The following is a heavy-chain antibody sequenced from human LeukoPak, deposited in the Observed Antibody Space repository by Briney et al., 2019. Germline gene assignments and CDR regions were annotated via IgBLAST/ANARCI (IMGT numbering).Heavy chain of an antibody. CDR2: MNPNSGNT. Sequence: ASVKVSCKASGYTFTSYDINWVRQATGQRLEWMGWMNPNSGNTGYAQKFQGRVTMTRNTSISTAYMELSSLRSEDTAVYYCARARSVAVAGTRPILGYWGQGTLVTVSS. CDR3: ARARSVAVAGTRPILGY. J-gene: IGHJ4*02. V-gene: IGHV1-8*01. CDR1: GYTFTSYD. D-gene: IGHD6-19*01.